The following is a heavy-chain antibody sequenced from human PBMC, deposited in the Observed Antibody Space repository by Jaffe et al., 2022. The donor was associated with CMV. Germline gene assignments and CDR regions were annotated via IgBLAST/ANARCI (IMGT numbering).Heavy chain of an antibody. CDR3: AKDARRGMGQAQKYYYYYGMDV. J-gene: IGHJ6*02. CDR2: ISGSGGST. D-gene: IGHD3-16*01. V-gene: IGHV3-23*01. CDR1: GFTFSSYA. Sequence: EVQLLESGGGLVQPGGSLRLSCAASGFTFSSYAMSWVRQAPGKGLEWVSAISGSGGSTYYADSVKGRFTISRDNSKNTLYLQMNSLRAEDTAVYYCAKDARRGMGQAQKYYYYYGMDVWGQGTTVTVSS.